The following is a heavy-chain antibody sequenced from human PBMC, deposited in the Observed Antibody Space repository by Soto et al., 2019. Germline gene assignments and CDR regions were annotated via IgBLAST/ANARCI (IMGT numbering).Heavy chain of an antibody. V-gene: IGHV4-61*01. Sequence: SLTCTVSGGSVSSGSYYWSWIRQPPGKGLECIGYMSYRGTTNYNPSLKSRVTISTDTSKKQISLKLSSVTAADTAVYYCARAINFDFWSDSQSGYYFDYWGRGTLVTVSS. D-gene: IGHD3-3*01. J-gene: IGHJ4*02. CDR3: ARAINFDFWSDSQSGYYFDY. CDR1: GGSVSSGSYY. CDR2: MSYRGTT.